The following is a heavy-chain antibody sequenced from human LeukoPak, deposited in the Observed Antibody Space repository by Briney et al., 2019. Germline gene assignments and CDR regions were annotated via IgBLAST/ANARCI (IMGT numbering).Heavy chain of an antibody. CDR3: ARHMYNWNDGPALRWGAFDI. CDR1: GYIFTSYW. Sequence: GAALLISCRGSGYIFTSYWIGGWRQRPGKGLEGMGIIYPGDSDTRYSPSFQGQVTIAADKSTSTASMQWSSVKGSDTAMYYCARHMYNWNDGPALRWGAFDIWGQGTMVTVSS. V-gene: IGHV5-51*01. CDR2: IYPGDSDT. D-gene: IGHD1-1*01. J-gene: IGHJ3*02.